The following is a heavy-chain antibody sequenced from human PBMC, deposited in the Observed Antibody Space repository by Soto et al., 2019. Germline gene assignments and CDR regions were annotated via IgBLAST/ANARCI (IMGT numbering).Heavy chain of an antibody. CDR3: ARAKVVTRPGDY. J-gene: IGHJ4*02. CDR2: ISYDGSNK. Sequence: GGSLRLSCAASGFTFSSYAMHWVRQAPGKGLEWVAVISYDGSNKYYADSVKGRFTISRDNSKNTLYLQMNSLRAEDTAVYYCARAKVVTRPGDYWGQGTLVTVSS. D-gene: IGHD2-15*01. CDR1: GFTFSSYA. V-gene: IGHV3-30-3*01.